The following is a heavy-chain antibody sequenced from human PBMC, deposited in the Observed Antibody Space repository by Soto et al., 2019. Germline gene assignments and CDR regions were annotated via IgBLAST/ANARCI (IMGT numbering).Heavy chain of an antibody. Sequence: QVQLVQSGAEVKKPGASVKVSCKASGYTFTSYGISWVRQAPGQGLEWMGWISAYNGNTNYAQKLQGRVTMTTDTATSTAYMELRSLRSDDTAVYYCARLGFGESNDYYYYYMDVWGKGTTVTVSS. V-gene: IGHV1-18*01. J-gene: IGHJ6*03. CDR1: GYTFTSYG. CDR3: ARLGFGESNDYYYYYMDV. CDR2: ISAYNGNT. D-gene: IGHD3-10*01.